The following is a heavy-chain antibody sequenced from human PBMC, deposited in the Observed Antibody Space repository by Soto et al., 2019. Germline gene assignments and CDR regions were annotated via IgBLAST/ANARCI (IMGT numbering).Heavy chain of an antibody. D-gene: IGHD3-10*01. CDR2: ISSSSSYT. J-gene: IGHJ6*02. CDR1: GFTFSDYY. CDR3: ARERPYGSSGMDV. Sequence: PGGSLRLSCAASGFTFSDYYMSWIRQAPGKGLEWVSYISSSSSYTNYADSVKGRFTISRDNAKNSLYLQMNSLRAGDTAVYYCARERPYGSSGMDVWGQGTTVTVSS. V-gene: IGHV3-11*06.